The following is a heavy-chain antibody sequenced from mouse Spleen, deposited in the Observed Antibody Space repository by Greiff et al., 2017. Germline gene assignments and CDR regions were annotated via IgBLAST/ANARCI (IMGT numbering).Heavy chain of an antibody. CDR2: INSNGGST. D-gene: IGHD2-3*01. CDR1: GFTFSSYA. Sequence: EVQLVESGGGLVKPGGSLKLSCAASGFTFSSYAMSWVRQTPEKRLEWVAAINSNGGSTYYPDTVKDRFTISRDNAKNTLYLQMSSLRSEDTALYYCARQGEDKTSYDGYPAWFAYWGQGTLVTVSA. CDR3: ARQGEDKTSYDGYPAWFAY. V-gene: IGHV5-6-2*01. J-gene: IGHJ3*01.